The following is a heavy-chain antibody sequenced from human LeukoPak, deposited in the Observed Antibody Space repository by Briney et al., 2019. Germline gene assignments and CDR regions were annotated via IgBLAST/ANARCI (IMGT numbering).Heavy chain of an antibody. CDR1: GFTFSSYA. CDR3: ARDYGWAFDI. J-gene: IGHJ3*02. Sequence: GGSLRLSCAASGFTFSSYAMSWVRQAPGKGLEWIAYISRSDINYADSVKDRFTISRDSAKNSLYLQMNSLRDEDTALYYCARDYGWAFDIWGQGTQVTVSS. CDR2: ISRSDI. D-gene: IGHD4-17*01. V-gene: IGHV3-48*02.